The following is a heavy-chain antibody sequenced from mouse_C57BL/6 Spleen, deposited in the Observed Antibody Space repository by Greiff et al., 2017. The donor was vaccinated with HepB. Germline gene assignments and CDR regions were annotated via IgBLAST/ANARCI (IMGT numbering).Heavy chain of an antibody. D-gene: IGHD4-1*01. CDR2: IYPGDGDT. CDR3: ARSWETGDAMDY. V-gene: IGHV1-82*01. CDR1: GYAFSSSW. J-gene: IGHJ4*01. Sequence: VKLVESGPELVKPGASVKISCKASGYAFSSSWMNWVKQRPGKGLEWIGRIYPGDGDTNYNGKFKGKATLTADKSSRTAYMQLSSLTSEDSAVYFCARSWETGDAMDYWGQGTSVTVSS.